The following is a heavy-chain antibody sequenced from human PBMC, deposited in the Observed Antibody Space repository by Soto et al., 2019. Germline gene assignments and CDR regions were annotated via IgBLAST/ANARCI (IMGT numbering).Heavy chain of an antibody. CDR2: IYWDGDE. CDR1: GFSVSTSGAG. D-gene: IGHD2-15*01. CDR3: AHKGGRGAGMDV. Sequence: QITLKESGPTLVKPTQTLTLTCTYSGFSVSTSGAGVACIRQPPGKALEWLALIYWDGDERYSPFLQSRVTITKDTSKNQVVLTMTNMDPVDTATYYCAHKGGRGAGMDVWGQGTTVTVSS. V-gene: IGHV2-5*02. J-gene: IGHJ6*02.